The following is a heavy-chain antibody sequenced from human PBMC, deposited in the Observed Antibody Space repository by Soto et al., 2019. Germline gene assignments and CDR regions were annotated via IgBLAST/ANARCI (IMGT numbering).Heavy chain of an antibody. CDR1: GYTFARYS. CDR3: AREGSSGGSPGVDV. V-gene: IGHV1-3*01. CDR2: INAANDNT. Sequence: QVQLVQSGAEVKKPGASVKVSCKASGYTFARYSMHWVRQAPGQGLEWMGWINAANDNTRYSEKFQGRVTVTRDTAARTAYMELSRLTSEDTAVYYCAREGSSGGSPGVDVWGQGTTVIVSS. D-gene: IGHD3-22*01. J-gene: IGHJ6*02.